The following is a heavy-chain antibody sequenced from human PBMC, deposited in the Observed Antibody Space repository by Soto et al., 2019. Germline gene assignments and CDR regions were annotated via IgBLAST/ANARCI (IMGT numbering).Heavy chain of an antibody. CDR2: ISNDGTIT. Sequence: QPGGSLRLSCAASGLTFSNYWMHWVRQAPGQGLVWVSRISNDGTITDYADSVKGRFTVSRDNAKNTQSLQMDSLGSEDTAVYFCASAVDYDFWSGTTHYGMDVWGQGTTVTVSS. CDR1: GLTFSNYW. CDR3: ASAVDYDFWSGTTHYGMDV. V-gene: IGHV3-74*01. D-gene: IGHD3-3*01. J-gene: IGHJ6*02.